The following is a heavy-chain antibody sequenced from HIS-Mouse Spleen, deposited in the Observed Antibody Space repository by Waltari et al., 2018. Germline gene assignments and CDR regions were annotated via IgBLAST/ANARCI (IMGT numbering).Heavy chain of an antibody. Sequence: QLQLQESGPGLVKPSETLSLTCTVSGGSISSSSYYWGWIRQPPGKGLEWIGSIYYSGSTHHNPSLKGRVTISVDTSKNQFSLKLSSVTAADTAVYYCAREIPYSSSWYDWYFDLWGRGTLVTVSS. V-gene: IGHV4-39*07. J-gene: IGHJ2*01. CDR2: IYYSGST. CDR3: AREIPYSSSWYDWYFDL. CDR1: GGSISSSSYY. D-gene: IGHD6-13*01.